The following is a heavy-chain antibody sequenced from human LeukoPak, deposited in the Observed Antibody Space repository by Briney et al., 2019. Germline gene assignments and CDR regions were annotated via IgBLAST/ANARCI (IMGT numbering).Heavy chain of an antibody. V-gene: IGHV4-61*02. CDR3: ARQSAITICGY. D-gene: IGHD3-3*01. Sequence: SETLSLTCTVSGGSISSGSYYWSWIRQPAGKGLEWIGRIYTSGSTNYNPSLKSRVTISVDTSKNQFSLKLSSVTAADTAVYYCARQSAITICGYWGQGTLVTVSS. CDR1: GGSISSGSYY. CDR2: IYTSGST. J-gene: IGHJ4*02.